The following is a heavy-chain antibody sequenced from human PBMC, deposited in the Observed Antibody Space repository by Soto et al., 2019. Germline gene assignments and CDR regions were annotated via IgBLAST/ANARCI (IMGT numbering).Heavy chain of an antibody. CDR2: FSGSGGST. D-gene: IGHD1-26*01. Sequence: EVQLLESGGGLVQPGGSLRLSCAAAGFTFSNYSLTWVRQSPGKGLEWVANFSGSGGSTYYADSVRGRFTISRDNSKNTLAQEMNSRRGEGWAILCCARDGMVYTCPFLVVWGQEPTDSVSS. J-gene: IGHJ6*02. CDR1: GFTFSNYS. V-gene: IGHV3-23*01. CDR3: ARDGMVYTCPFLVV.